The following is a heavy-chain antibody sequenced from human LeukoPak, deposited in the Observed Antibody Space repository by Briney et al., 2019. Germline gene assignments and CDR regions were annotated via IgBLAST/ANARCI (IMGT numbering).Heavy chain of an antibody. CDR2: ISGSGGST. V-gene: IGHV3-23*01. CDR1: GFTFSSYA. J-gene: IGHJ4*02. D-gene: IGHD3-3*01. CDR3: ARDPGDYDFWSGQRGSYFDY. Sequence: TGGSLRLSCAASGFTFSSYAMSWVRQAPGKGLEWVSAISGSGGSTYYADSVKGRFTISRDNSKNTLYLQMNSLRAEDTAVYYCARDPGDYDFWSGQRGSYFDYWGQGTLVTVSS.